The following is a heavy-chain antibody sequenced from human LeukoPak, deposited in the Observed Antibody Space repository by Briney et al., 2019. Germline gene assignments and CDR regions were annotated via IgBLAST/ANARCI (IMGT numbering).Heavy chain of an antibody. Sequence: GGSLRLSCAASGFTGYGMSWVRQAPGKGLEWVSYISSSSSTIYYTDSVKGRFTISRDNAKNSLYLQMNSLRAEDTAVYYCARDGGFDLWGRGTLVTVSS. CDR1: GFTGYG. D-gene: IGHD2-15*01. CDR3: ARDGGFDL. J-gene: IGHJ2*01. CDR2: ISSSSSTI. V-gene: IGHV3-48*04.